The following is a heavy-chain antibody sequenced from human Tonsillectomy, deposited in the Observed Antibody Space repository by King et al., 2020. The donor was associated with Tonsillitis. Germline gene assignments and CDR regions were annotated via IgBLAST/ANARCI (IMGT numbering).Heavy chain of an antibody. CDR1: GYTFTSYG. CDR3: ARATRDPHYYGMDV. Sequence: VQLVESGAEVKKPGASVKVSCKASGYTFTSYGISWVRQAPGQGLEWLGWISAYNGNTNYAQKLQGRVAMTTDTSTSTAYMELRSLRSDDTAVYYCARATRDPHYYGMDVWGQGTTVTVSS. CDR2: ISAYNGNT. J-gene: IGHJ6*02. D-gene: IGHD5-24*01. V-gene: IGHV1-18*04.